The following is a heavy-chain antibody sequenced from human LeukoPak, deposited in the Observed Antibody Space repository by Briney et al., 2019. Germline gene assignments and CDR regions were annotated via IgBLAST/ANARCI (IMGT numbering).Heavy chain of an antibody. CDR1: SGSISSYY. CDR2: IYYSGST. V-gene: IGHV4-59*01. J-gene: IGHJ3*02. Sequence: PSETLSLTCTVSSGSISSYYWNWIRQPPGKGLEWFGYIYYSGSTNYNPSLKSRVTISVDTSKNQFSLKLSSVTAADTAVFYCARGSRQDTLDAFDIWGQGIMVTVSS. D-gene: IGHD6-13*01. CDR3: ARGSRQDTLDAFDI.